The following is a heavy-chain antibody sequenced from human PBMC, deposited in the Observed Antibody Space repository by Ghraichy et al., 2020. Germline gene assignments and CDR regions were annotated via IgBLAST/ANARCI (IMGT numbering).Heavy chain of an antibody. CDR1: GGSFSGYY. D-gene: IGHD3-3*01. CDR2: INHSGST. V-gene: IGHV4-34*01. J-gene: IGHJ3*02. CDR3: ARGNLRFLSQPQRAFDI. Sequence: SQTLSLTCAVYGGSFSGYYWSWIRQPPGKGLEWIGEINHSGSTNYNPSLKSRVTISVDTSKNQFSLKLSSVTAADTAVYYCARGNLRFLSQPQRAFDIWGQGTMVTVSS.